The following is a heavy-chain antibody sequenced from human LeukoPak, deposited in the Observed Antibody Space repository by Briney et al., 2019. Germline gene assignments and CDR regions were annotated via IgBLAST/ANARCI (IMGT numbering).Heavy chain of an antibody. CDR1: GFIFSTYG. Sequence: GGSLRLSCAASGFIFSTYGMTWVRQAPGKGLEWISYISSSSDSIKYADSVKGRFTSSRDNAKNSLYLQMNSLRAEDTAVYYCAREVAVLLWFGELSGWFDPWGQGTLVTVSS. J-gene: IGHJ5*02. D-gene: IGHD3-10*01. CDR3: AREVAVLLWFGELSGWFDP. V-gene: IGHV3-48*04. CDR2: ISSSSDSI.